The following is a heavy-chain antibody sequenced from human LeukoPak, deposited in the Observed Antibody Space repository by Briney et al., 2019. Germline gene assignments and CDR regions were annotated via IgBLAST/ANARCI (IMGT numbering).Heavy chain of an antibody. Sequence: GASLRLSCAASGFTFSSYAMSWVRQAPGKRLEWVSAISGSGGSTYYADSVKGRFTISRDNSKNTLYLQMNSLRAEDTAVYYCAKDPTSSARRNWFDPWGQGTLVTVSS. J-gene: IGHJ5*02. CDR3: AKDPTSSARRNWFDP. CDR2: ISGSGGST. CDR1: GFTFSSYA. V-gene: IGHV3-23*01. D-gene: IGHD2-2*01.